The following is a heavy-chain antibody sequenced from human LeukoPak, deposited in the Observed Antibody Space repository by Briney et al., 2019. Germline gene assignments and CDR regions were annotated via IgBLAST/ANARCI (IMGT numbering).Heavy chain of an antibody. V-gene: IGHV4-59*12. Sequence: SETLSLTCTVSGGSISSYYWSWIRQPPGKGLEWIGYIYYSGSTYYNPSLKSRVTISVDTSKNQFSLKLSSVTAADTAVYYCASGRYYDSSGYYPERVDYWGQGTLVTVSS. J-gene: IGHJ4*02. CDR3: ASGRYYDSSGYYPERVDY. CDR1: GGSISSYY. D-gene: IGHD3-22*01. CDR2: IYYSGST.